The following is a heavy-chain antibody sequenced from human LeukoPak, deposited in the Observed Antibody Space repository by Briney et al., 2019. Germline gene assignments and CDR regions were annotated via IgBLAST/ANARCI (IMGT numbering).Heavy chain of an antibody. CDR1: GRSISSYY. J-gene: IGHJ4*02. Sequence: SETLSLTCTVSGRSISSYYWSWIRQPARRGLEWIGRIYTSRSTIYNSSLKSRVTMSVDTCKNQFSLKLSSVTAADTAVYYCARVPSSWEDYWGQGTLVTVSS. D-gene: IGHD6-13*01. V-gene: IGHV4-4*07. CDR3: ARVPSSWEDY. CDR2: IYTSRST.